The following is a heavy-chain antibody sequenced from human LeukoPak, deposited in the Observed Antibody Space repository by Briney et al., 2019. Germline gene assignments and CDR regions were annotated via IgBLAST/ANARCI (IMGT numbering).Heavy chain of an antibody. V-gene: IGHV4-39*01. CDR3: ARNSYGPNWFDP. CDR1: GGSISSGSYY. J-gene: IGHJ5*02. CDR2: IYYSGST. D-gene: IGHD5-18*01. Sequence: SETLSLTCTVSGGSISSGSYYWSWIRQPPGKGLEWIVSIYYSGSTYYNPSLKSRVTISVDTSKNQFSLKLSSVTAADTAVYYCARNSYGPNWFDPWGQGTLVTVSS.